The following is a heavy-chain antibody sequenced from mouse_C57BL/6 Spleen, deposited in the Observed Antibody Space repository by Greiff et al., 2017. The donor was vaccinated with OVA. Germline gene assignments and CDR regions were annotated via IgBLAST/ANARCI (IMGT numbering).Heavy chain of an antibody. CDR1: GYSFTDYN. Sequence: VHVKQSGPELVKPGASVKISCKASGYSFTDYNMNWVKQSNGKSLEWIGVINPNYGTTSYNQKFKGKATLTVDQSSSTAYMQLNSLTSEDAAVYYCARSRQLRLPPYAMDYWGQGTSVTVSS. CDR3: ARSRQLRLPPYAMDY. CDR2: INPNYGTT. J-gene: IGHJ4*01. V-gene: IGHV1-39*01. D-gene: IGHD3-2*02.